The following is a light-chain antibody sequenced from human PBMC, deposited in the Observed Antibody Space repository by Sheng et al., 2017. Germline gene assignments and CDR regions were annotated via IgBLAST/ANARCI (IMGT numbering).Light chain of an antibody. CDR2: AAS. CDR3: QQYGGSPFT. V-gene: IGKV3-20*01. CDR1: QSINGNY. J-gene: IGKJ4*01. Sequence: IVLTQSPGSLSLSPGERATLSCRASQSINGNYLAWYQQKPGQAPRLLIFAASYRATGIPDRFSGSGSGRDFTLTISRLEPEDFVVYFCQQYGGSPFTFGGGTKVEIK.